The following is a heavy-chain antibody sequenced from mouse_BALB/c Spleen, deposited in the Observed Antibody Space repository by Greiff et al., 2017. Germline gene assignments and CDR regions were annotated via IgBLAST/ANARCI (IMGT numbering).Heavy chain of an antibody. CDR3: ARDGNYAMDY. J-gene: IGHJ4*01. D-gene: IGHD2-1*01. Sequence: EVHLVESGGDLVKPGGSLKLSCAASGFTFSSYGMSWVRQTPDKRLEWVATISSGGSYTYYPDSVKGRFTISRDNAKNTLYLQMSSLKSEDTAMYCCARDGNYAMDYWGQGTSVTVSS. CDR1: GFTFSSYG. CDR2: ISSGGSYT. V-gene: IGHV5-6*01.